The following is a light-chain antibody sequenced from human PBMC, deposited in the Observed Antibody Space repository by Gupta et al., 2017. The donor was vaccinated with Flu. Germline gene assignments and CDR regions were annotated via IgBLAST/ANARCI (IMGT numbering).Light chain of an antibody. CDR1: NSDVGAYKY. CDR2: DVT. Sequence: QSGLTQPRSVSGSPGQSVTISCTGTNSDVGAYKYVSWYQHCPGKAPKLIIYDVTKRPSGVPDRFSGSQSGNTASLTISGLQAEDEADYYCSSYAGFYTWVFGGGTKMTVL. CDR3: SSYAGFYTWV. J-gene: IGLJ3*02. V-gene: IGLV2-11*01.